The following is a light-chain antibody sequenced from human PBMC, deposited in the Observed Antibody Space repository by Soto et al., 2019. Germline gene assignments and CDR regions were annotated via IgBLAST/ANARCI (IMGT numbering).Light chain of an antibody. CDR1: QSVRSS. CDR2: GAS. Sequence: EIVMKQSPATLSVSPGERATLSCRASQSVRSSLAGYQQKPDQAPSLXXYGASTRAHGIPARFDGSGSGTELTLTISSLQSEDFATYDCQQYNNWPAITFGQGTRLEIK. J-gene: IGKJ5*01. V-gene: IGKV3-15*01. CDR3: QQYNNWPAIT.